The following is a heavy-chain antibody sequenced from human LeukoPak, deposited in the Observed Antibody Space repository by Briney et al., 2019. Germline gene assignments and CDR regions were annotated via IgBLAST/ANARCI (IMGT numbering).Heavy chain of an antibody. J-gene: IGHJ3*02. CDR3: ATMYYDYVWGSYRYTRYAFDI. Sequence: ASVKVSCKASGYTFTGYYMHWVRQAPGQGLEWMGWINPNSGGTNYAQKFQGRVTMTRDTSISTAYMELSRLRSDDTAVYYCATMYYDYVWGSYRYTRYAFDIWGQGTMVTVSS. V-gene: IGHV1-2*02. CDR2: INPNSGGT. D-gene: IGHD3-16*02. CDR1: GYTFTGYY.